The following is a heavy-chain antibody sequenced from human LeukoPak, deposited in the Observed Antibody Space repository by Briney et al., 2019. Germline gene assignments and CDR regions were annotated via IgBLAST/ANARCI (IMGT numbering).Heavy chain of an antibody. CDR3: ARVGDSSGYYFGPDWYFDL. CDR1: GFTFSSYD. Sequence: PGGSLRLSCAASGFTFSSYDMHWVRQATGKGLEWVSAICTAGDTYYPGSVKGRFTISRENAKNSLYLQMNSLRAGDTAVYYCARVGDSSGYYFGPDWYFDLWGRGTLVTVSS. CDR2: ICTAGDT. D-gene: IGHD3-22*01. J-gene: IGHJ2*01. V-gene: IGHV3-13*01.